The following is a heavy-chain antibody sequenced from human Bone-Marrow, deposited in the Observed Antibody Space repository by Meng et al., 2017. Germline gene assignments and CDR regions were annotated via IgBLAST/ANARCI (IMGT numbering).Heavy chain of an antibody. CDR3: ARAYYDFWSGYYAHFDY. CDR2: ISPIFGTG. Sequence: GAGGRRTGSAVKVACRASAGTFSRCAIGWVRRARGQGLEWMGGISPIFGTGNSEHKFQGRVTITAAEYTSTAYMELSSLRSDDTAVYYCARAYYDFWSGYYAHFDYWCQGSLVTVSS. D-gene: IGHD3-3*01. V-gene: IGHV1-69*01. J-gene: IGHJ4*02. CDR1: AGTFSRCA.